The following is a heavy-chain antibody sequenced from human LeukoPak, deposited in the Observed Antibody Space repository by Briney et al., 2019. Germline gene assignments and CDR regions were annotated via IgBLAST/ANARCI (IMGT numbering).Heavy chain of an antibody. V-gene: IGHV3-23*01. D-gene: IGHD2-15*01. CDR2: ISYSGDNT. CDR3: AKRGLAPTPFDY. Sequence: GGSLRLSCVASGFTFSGCWMHWVRQVPGKGLEWVSAISYSGDNTYYADSVKGRFTISRDNSKNTLYLQMNSLRAEDTAVYYCAKRGLAPTPFDYWGQGTLVTVSS. J-gene: IGHJ4*02. CDR1: GFTFSGCW.